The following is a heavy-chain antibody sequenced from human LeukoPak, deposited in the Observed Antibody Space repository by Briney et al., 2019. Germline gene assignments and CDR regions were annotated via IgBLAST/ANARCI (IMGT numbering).Heavy chain of an antibody. Sequence: SETLSLTCTVSGGSISSSSYYWGWIRQPPGKGLEWIGSIYYSGSTYYNPSLKSRVTISVDTSKNQFSLKLSSVTAADTAVCYCARSGYYYDSSGYPGAFDYWGQGTLVTVSS. CDR3: ARSGYYYDSSGYPGAFDY. CDR2: IYYSGST. J-gene: IGHJ4*02. D-gene: IGHD3-22*01. CDR1: GGSISSSSYY. V-gene: IGHV4-39*01.